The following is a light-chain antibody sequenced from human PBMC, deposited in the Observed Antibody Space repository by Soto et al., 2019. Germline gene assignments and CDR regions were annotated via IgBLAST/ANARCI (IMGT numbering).Light chain of an antibody. V-gene: IGKV1-5*01. Sequence: DIQMTQSPSTLSASVGDRVTITCRASQSLSRWLAWYQQKPGKAPKLLIYDASSLESGVPSRFSGSASGTEFTLSITPLQPDDFATSYCQQYDSYPWTFGQGTKVDIK. CDR2: DAS. CDR3: QQYDSYPWT. J-gene: IGKJ1*01. CDR1: QSLSRW.